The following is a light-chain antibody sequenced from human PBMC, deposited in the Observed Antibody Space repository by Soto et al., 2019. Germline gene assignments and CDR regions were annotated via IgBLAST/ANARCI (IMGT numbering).Light chain of an antibody. J-gene: IGKJ4*01. V-gene: IGKV3-20*01. CDR1: QSVSSSY. CDR3: QQYGPSPALT. Sequence: EIVLTQSPGTLSLSPGERATLSCRASQSVSSSYLAWYQQKPGQAPRLLIYDASSRATGIPDRFSGSGSGTDFTLTISRLEPEDFAVYHCQQYGPSPALTFGGGTKVEIK. CDR2: DAS.